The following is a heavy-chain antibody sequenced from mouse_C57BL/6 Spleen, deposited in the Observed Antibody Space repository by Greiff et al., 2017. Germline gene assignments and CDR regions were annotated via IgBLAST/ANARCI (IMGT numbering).Heavy chain of an antibody. CDR3: ARSYGGYYWFAY. Sequence: QVQLQQPGAELVKPGASVKLSCKASGYTFTSYWITWVKQRPGQGLEWIGDIYPGSGSTNYNEKFKSKATLTVDTSSSTAYMQLSSLTSEDSAVYYCARSYGGYYWFAYGGQGTLVTVSA. CDR1: GYTFTSYW. CDR2: IYPGSGST. V-gene: IGHV1-55*01. D-gene: IGHD2-3*01. J-gene: IGHJ3*01.